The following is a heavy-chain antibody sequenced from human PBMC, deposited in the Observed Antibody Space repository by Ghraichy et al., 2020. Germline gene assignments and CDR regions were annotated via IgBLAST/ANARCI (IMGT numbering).Heavy chain of an antibody. Sequence: GGSLRLSCAASGFTFSSYSMNWVRQAPGKGLEWVSSISSSSSYIYYADSVKGRFTISRDNAKNSLYLQMNSLRAEDTAVYYCARDGGAVTIFSPLDYWGQGTLVTVSS. CDR1: GFTFSSYS. V-gene: IGHV3-21*01. CDR3: ARDGGAVTIFSPLDY. CDR2: ISSSSSYI. D-gene: IGHD4-11*01. J-gene: IGHJ4*02.